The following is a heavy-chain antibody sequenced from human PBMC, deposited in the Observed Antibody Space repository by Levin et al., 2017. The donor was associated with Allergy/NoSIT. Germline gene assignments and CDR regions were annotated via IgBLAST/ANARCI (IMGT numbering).Heavy chain of an antibody. J-gene: IGHJ5*02. CDR2: ISYDGSNK. Sequence: GGSLRLSCAASGFTFSNYAIHWVRQAPGKGLEWVAVISYDGSNKYYADSVKGRFTVSRDNSKNTLYLQMNSLRPEDTAVYYCARGGVGLGQLVNWFDPWGQGTLVTVSS. V-gene: IGHV3-30-3*01. CDR3: ARGGVGLGQLVNWFDP. D-gene: IGHD6-6*01. CDR1: GFTFSNYA.